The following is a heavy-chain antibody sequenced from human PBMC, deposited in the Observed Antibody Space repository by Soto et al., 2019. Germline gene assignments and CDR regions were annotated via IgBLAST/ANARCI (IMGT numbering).Heavy chain of an antibody. CDR3: ARVRVGGYDILTGYYMNYYYGMDV. V-gene: IGHV4-31*03. CDR1: GGSISSGGYY. CDR2: IYYSGST. D-gene: IGHD3-9*01. Sequence: SETLSLTCTVSGGSISSGGYYWSWIRQHPGKGLEWIGYIYYSGSTYYNPSLKSRVTISVDTSKNQFSLKLSSVTAADTAVYYCARVRVGGYDILTGYYMNYYYGMDVWGQGTTVNVSS. J-gene: IGHJ6*02.